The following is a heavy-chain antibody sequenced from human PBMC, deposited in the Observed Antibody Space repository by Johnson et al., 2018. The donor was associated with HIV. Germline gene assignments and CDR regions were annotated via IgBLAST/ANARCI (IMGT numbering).Heavy chain of an antibody. CDR1: GFTFSSYG. CDR3: AKDGGGRGSSWSEGVFDI. CDR2: ISYDGSNK. J-gene: IGHJ3*02. V-gene: IGHV3-30*18. Sequence: QVQLVESGGGVVQPGRSLRLSCAASGFTFSSYGMHWVRQAPGKGLEWLAVISYDGSNKYYADSVKGRFTISRANSKNTLYLQINSLRAEDTAGYYCAKDGGGRGSSWSEGVFDIWGQGTMVTVSS. D-gene: IGHD6-13*01.